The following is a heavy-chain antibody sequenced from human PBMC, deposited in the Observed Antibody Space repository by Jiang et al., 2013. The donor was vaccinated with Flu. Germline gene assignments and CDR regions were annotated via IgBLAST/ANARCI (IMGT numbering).Heavy chain of an antibody. CDR3: ARIERGAFDI. J-gene: IGHJ3*02. CDR2: IDWDDDK. D-gene: IGHD1-1*01. Sequence: EWLARIDWDDDKYYSTSLKTRLTISKDTSKNQVVLTMTNMDPVDTATYYCARIERGAFDIWGQGTMVTVSS. V-gene: IGHV2-70*11.